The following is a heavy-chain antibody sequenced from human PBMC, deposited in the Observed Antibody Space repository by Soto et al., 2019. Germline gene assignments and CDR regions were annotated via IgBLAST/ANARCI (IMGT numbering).Heavy chain of an antibody. CDR3: AKNGQPPYYYYGMDV. Sequence: QGQLVQSGAEVKKPGASVKVSCKASGYAFTRYGISWVRQAPGQGLEWMGWISGYNGDTKYAQKFQGRVTMTIDTSTTTTDMERRSLTSDDTAVYYCAKNGQPPYYYYGMDVWGQGTTVTVSS. D-gene: IGHD2-8*01. J-gene: IGHJ6*02. CDR2: ISGYNGDT. CDR1: GYAFTRYG. V-gene: IGHV1-18*01.